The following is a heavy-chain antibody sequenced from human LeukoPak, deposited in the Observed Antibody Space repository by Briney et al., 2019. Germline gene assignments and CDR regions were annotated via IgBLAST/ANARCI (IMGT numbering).Heavy chain of an antibody. CDR3: ARAPTAYYYDSGDYYGMDV. V-gene: IGHV1-69*02. CDR1: GGTFSSYT. CDR2: SIPILGIA. J-gene: IGHJ6*02. Sequence: GSSVKVSCKASGGTFSSYTISWVRQAPEQGLEWMGRSIPILGIANYAQKFQGRVTITADKSTSTAYMELSSLRSEDTAVYYCARAPTAYYYDSGDYYGMDVWGQGTTVTVSS. D-gene: IGHD3-22*01.